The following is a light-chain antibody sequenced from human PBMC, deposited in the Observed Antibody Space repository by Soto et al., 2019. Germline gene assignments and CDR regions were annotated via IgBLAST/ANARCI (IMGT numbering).Light chain of an antibody. CDR2: GAS. CDR3: QQFDSSAIT. V-gene: IGKV3-20*01. Sequence: EIVLTQSPGTLSLSPGERATLSCRASQSVSNNYLAWYQHKGGQAPRLLIYGASTRATGIPDRFSGSGSGTDFTLTISRLEPEDFAVYYCQQFDSSAITFGQGTRLEIK. J-gene: IGKJ5*01. CDR1: QSVSNNY.